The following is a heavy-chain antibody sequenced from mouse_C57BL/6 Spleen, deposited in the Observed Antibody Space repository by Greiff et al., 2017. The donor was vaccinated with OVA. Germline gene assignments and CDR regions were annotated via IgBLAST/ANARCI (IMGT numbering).Heavy chain of an antibody. CDR2: INPGSGGT. CDR1: GYAFTNYL. V-gene: IGHV1-54*01. CDR3: ARTGNWDVGYFDV. J-gene: IGHJ1*03. D-gene: IGHD4-1*01. Sequence: VQRVESGAELVRPGTSVKVSCKASGYAFTNYLIEWVKQRPGQGLEWIGVINPGSGGTNYNEKFKGKATLTADKSSSTAYMQLSSLTSEDSAVYFCARTGNWDVGYFDVWGTGTTVTVSS.